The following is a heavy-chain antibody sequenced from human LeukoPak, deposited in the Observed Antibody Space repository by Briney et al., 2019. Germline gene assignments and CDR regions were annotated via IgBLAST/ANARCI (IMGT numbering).Heavy chain of an antibody. Sequence: SETLSLTCTVSGGSISSGDYYWSWIRQPPGKGLEWIGYIYYSGSTYYNPSLKSRVTISVDTSKNQFSLKLSSVTAADTAVYYCARVGYSYGRIDYFDYWGQGTLVTASS. CDR3: ARVGYSYGRIDYFDY. J-gene: IGHJ4*02. D-gene: IGHD5-18*01. CDR2: IYYSGST. CDR1: GGSISSGDYY. V-gene: IGHV4-30-4*08.